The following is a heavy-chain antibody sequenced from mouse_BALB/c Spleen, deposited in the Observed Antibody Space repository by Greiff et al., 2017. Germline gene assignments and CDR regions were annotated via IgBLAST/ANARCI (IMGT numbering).Heavy chain of an antibody. J-gene: IGHJ3*01. CDR2: ISSGGGST. CDR1: GFAFSSYD. D-gene: IGHD2-4*01. Sequence: EVMLVESGGGLVKPGGSLKLSCAASGFAFSSYDMSWVRQTPEKRLEWVAYISSGGGSTYYPDTVKGRFTISRDNAKNTLYLQMSSLKSEDTAMYYCARHGSGSTMITTREFAYWGQGTLVTVSA. V-gene: IGHV5-12-1*01. CDR3: ARHGSGSTMITTREFAY.